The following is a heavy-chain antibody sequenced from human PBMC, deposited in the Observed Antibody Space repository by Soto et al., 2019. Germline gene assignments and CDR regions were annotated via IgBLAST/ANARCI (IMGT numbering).Heavy chain of an antibody. CDR2: IDPSDSYT. D-gene: IGHD3-3*01. CDR3: ARHYFDFWSGYPPMDV. J-gene: IGHJ6*02. CDR1: GFSFTSYW. Sequence: GESLKTSCKGSGFSFTSYWISWVRQMPGKRVEWMRRIDPSDSYTNYGPSLQGHVTISADKSISTAYLQWSSLKASDTAMYYCARHYFDFWSGYPPMDVWGQGTTVTVSS. V-gene: IGHV5-10-1*01.